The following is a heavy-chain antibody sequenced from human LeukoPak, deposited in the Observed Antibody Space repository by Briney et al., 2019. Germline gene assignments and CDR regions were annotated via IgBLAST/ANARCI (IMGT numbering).Heavy chain of an antibody. J-gene: IGHJ4*02. CDR2: INWNGGST. Sequence: GGSLRLSCAASGFTFDDYGMSWVRQAPGKGLEWVAGINWNGGSTGYADSVKGRFTISRDNAKNSLYLQMNSLRAEDRALYYCARDLDTATSGGFDYWGQGTLVTVSS. V-gene: IGHV3-20*04. D-gene: IGHD5-18*01. CDR3: ARDLDTATSGGFDY. CDR1: GFTFDDYG.